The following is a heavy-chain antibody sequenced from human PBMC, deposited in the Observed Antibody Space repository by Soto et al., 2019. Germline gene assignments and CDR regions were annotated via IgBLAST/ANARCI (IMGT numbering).Heavy chain of an antibody. J-gene: IGHJ2*01. CDR3: AKPPWRKYYKWGYFDL. Sequence: QVQLVESGGGVVQPGRSLRLSCAASGFTFSSYAMHWVRQAPGKGLEWVAVISYDGSNKYYADSVKGRFTISRDNSKNKLYLQMDSLRAEDTAVYYLAKPPWRKYYKWGYFDLWGRGTLVTVSS. CDR2: ISYDGSNK. CDR1: GFTFSSYA. V-gene: IGHV3-30*14. D-gene: IGHD1-1*01.